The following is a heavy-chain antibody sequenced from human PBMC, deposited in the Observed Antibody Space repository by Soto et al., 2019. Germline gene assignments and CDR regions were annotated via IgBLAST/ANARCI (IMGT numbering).Heavy chain of an antibody. CDR1: GFTFGSFQ. V-gene: IGHV3-48*03. J-gene: IGHJ4*02. CDR3: AREAAYGVCLAGGYFDL. D-gene: IGHD4-17*01. CDR2: ISGSGDTI. Sequence: QPGGPLRLSCEASGFTFGSFQMNWVRQAPGRGLEWISHISGSGDTIYYADSVKGRFTISRDNTKDSLALHMNSLRAEDTGVYFCAREAAYGVCLAGGYFDLWCQGTEVPISS.